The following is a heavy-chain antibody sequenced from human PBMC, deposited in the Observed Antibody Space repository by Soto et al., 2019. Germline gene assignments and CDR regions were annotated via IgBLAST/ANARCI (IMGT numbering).Heavy chain of an antibody. J-gene: IGHJ5*02. V-gene: IGHV4-59*01. CDR1: GGSISSYY. CDR3: ARGVYSGYDTRWFDP. Sequence: PSETLSLTCTVSGGSISSYYWSWIRQPPGKGLEWIGYIYYSGSTNYNPSLKSRVTISVDTSKNQFSLKLSSVTAADTAVYYCARGVYSGYDTRWFDPWGQGTLVTV. CDR2: IYYSGST. D-gene: IGHD5-12*01.